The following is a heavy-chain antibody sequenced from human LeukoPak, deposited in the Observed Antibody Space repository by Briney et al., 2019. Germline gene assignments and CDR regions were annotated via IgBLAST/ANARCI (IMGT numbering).Heavy chain of an antibody. J-gene: IGHJ5*02. CDR2: VNHSGSA. Sequence: SETLSLTCAVYGASFNDYYWSWIRHSPTEGLEWIGEVNHSGSAKYNPSLRSRVTISADKSKKQFFLRLSPVAAADSGVYYCARERASNNHDNWFDPWGQGTLVTVSS. V-gene: IGHV4-34*01. CDR3: ARERASNNHDNWFDP. CDR1: GASFNDYY.